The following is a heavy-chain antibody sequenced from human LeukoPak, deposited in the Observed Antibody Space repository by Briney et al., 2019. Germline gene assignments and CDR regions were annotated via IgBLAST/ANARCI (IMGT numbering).Heavy chain of an antibody. CDR1: GYSFTSYW. CDR2: IYPGDSDT. Sequence: GESLKISCKGSGYSFTSYWIGWVRQMPGKGLEWMGIIYPGDSDTRYSPSFQGQVTISADKSISTAYLQWGSLKASDTAMYYCARGQYYYDSSGYPYDAFDIWGQGTMVTVSS. D-gene: IGHD3-22*01. CDR3: ARGQYYYDSSGYPYDAFDI. V-gene: IGHV5-51*01. J-gene: IGHJ3*02.